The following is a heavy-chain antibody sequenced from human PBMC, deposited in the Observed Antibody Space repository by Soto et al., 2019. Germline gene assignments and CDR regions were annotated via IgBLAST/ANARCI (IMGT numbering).Heavy chain of an antibody. CDR1: GFTFSSYA. J-gene: IGHJ4*02. D-gene: IGHD4-17*01. V-gene: IGHV3-30-3*01. Sequence: QVQLVESGGGVVQPGRSLRLSCAASGFTFSSYAMHWVRQAPGKGLEWVAVISYDGSNKYYADSVKGRFTISRDNSKNTLYLQMNSLRAADTAVYYCAREPIETYGGVRWGFDYWGQGTLVTVSS. CDR3: AREPIETYGGVRWGFDY. CDR2: ISYDGSNK.